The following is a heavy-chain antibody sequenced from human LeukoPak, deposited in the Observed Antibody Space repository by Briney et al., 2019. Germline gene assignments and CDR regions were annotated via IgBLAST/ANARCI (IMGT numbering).Heavy chain of an antibody. V-gene: IGHV3-23*01. Sequence: PGGALRLSCEASGFPFTSYAMNWVRPAPGKGLEWGSSISSSGEVTFYTDALSGRFTISRENGKKAVFLQMKNLRRGYSALYYYAKGTDTSGRQNFDIWGQGNLVTVSS. CDR3: AKGTDTSGRQNFDI. CDR2: ISSSGEVT. J-gene: IGHJ4*02. D-gene: IGHD2-15*01. CDR1: GFPFTSYA.